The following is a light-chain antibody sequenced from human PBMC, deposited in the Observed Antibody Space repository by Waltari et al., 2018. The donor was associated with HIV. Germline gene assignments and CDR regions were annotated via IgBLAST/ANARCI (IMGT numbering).Light chain of an antibody. CDR2: DFS. CDR3: CSYGISTSLYV. V-gene: IGLV2-23*02. CDR1: SSDLGTFNL. Sequence: QSALTQPAHVSGSRGRPITISCTGTSSDLGTFNLVSWYQKHPNKPPKVIIYDFSTRPSGVSPRFSGSKSGNTASLKIVGLQPEDEGDYYCCSYGISTSLYVFGGGTKVSV. J-gene: IGLJ1*01.